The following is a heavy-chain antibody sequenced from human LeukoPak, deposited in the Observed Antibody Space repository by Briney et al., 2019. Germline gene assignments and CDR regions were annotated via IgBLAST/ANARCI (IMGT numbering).Heavy chain of an antibody. Sequence: SDTVSRNCAVYGDSFRVNYWSWNPQAPGEGLVWIVEIIHNRGSGHGSTTYNLSLRSRVNISVETSKNQFSLRLNAVTAADTAVYYCARGRREAVPGILGYSYYYYGMDVWGQGTTVTVSS. CDR2: IIHNRGSGHGST. V-gene: IGHV4-34*01. CDR1: GDSFRVNY. J-gene: IGHJ6*02. D-gene: IGHD2-15*01. CDR3: ARGRREAVPGILGYSYYYYGMDV.